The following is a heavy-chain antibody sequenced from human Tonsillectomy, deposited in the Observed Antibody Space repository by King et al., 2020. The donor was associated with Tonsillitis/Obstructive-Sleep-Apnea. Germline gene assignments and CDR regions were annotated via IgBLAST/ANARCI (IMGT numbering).Heavy chain of an antibody. V-gene: IGHV3-48*03. CDR1: GFTFSSYE. J-gene: IGHJ6*02. D-gene: IGHD2-2*02. CDR3: ARGGDIVVVPAAITSYYYGMDV. Sequence: VQLVESGGGLVQPGGSLRLSCAASGFTFSSYEKNWVRQAPGKGLEWVSYISSSGSTIYYADSVKGRFTISRDNAKNSLYLQMNSLRAEDTAVYYCARGGDIVVVPAAITSYYYGMDVWGQGTTVTVSS. CDR2: ISSSGSTI.